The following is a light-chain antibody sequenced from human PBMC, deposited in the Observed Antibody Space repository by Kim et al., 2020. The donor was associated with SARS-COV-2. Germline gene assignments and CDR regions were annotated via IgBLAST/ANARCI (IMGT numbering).Light chain of an antibody. J-gene: IGKJ1*01. V-gene: IGKV3-15*01. CDR3: QQYNKWPRT. Sequence: EIVMTQSPATLSVSPGERATLSCRASQSVSSDLAWFQQNPGQAPRLLIYGASTRATGIPARFSGSGSGTEFTLSISSLQSEDFAVYYCQQYNKWPRTFGQGTKVDIK. CDR1: QSVSSD. CDR2: GAS.